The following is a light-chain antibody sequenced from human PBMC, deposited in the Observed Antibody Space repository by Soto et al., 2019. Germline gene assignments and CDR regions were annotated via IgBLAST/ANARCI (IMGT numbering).Light chain of an antibody. CDR1: SSDVGAYNY. CDR3: CSYAGSYTLL. J-gene: IGLJ2*01. CDR2: DVS. V-gene: IGLV2-11*01. Sequence: QSVLTQPRSVSGSPRQSVTISCTGTSSDVGAYNYVSWYQQYPGKAPKLMIFDVSKRPSGVPNRFSGSKSGDTASLTISGLQAEDEADYYCCSYAGSYTLLFGGGTKLTVL.